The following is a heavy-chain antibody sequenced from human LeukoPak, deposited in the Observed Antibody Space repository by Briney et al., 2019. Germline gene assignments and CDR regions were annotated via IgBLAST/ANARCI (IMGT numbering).Heavy chain of an antibody. CDR3: AREYYYDSSGYYYYYYMDV. J-gene: IGHJ6*03. CDR1: GGPISSYY. Sequence: SETLSLTCTVSGGPISSYYWSWIRQPAGKGLEWIGRIYTSGSTNYNPSLKSRVTMSVDTSKNQFSLKLSSVTAADTAVYYCAREYYYDSSGYYYYYYMDVWGKGTTVTVSS. CDR2: IYTSGST. D-gene: IGHD3-22*01. V-gene: IGHV4-4*07.